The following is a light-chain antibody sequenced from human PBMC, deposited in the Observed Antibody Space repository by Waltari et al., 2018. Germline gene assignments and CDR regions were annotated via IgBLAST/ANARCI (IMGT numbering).Light chain of an antibody. Sequence: QSALSQPASVSGSPGQSITISCPGSSSDGGGDDSVSWYQDHPGQAPKVIIYDVNNRPSGVSDRFSGSKSGNTASLTISGLQAEDEANYYCCSQSSYNGVIFGGGTKLTVL. J-gene: IGLJ2*01. CDR1: SSDGGGDDS. CDR2: DVN. V-gene: IGLV2-14*03. CDR3: CSQSSYNGVI.